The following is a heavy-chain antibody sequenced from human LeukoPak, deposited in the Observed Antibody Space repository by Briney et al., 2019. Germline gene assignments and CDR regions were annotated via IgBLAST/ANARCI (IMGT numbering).Heavy chain of an antibody. J-gene: IGHJ4*02. CDR2: ISASGGNT. CDR1: GFTFSGYF. CDR3: AKDRDYYGSGSYSYYFDY. D-gene: IGHD3-10*01. Sequence: PGGSLRLSCAASGFTFSGYFMTWVRQAPGKGLEWVSAISASGGNTYYADSVKGRFTISRDNSKNTLSLQMSSLRAEDTAVYYCAKDRDYYGSGSYSYYFDYWGQGTLVTVSS. V-gene: IGHV3-23*01.